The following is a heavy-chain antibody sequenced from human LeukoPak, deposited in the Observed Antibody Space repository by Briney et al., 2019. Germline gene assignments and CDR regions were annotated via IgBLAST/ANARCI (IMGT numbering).Heavy chain of an antibody. D-gene: IGHD4-17*01. J-gene: IGHJ4*02. CDR1: GFTFSSYG. CDR3: ARVSGDADYFDY. Sequence: GGSLRLSCAASGFTFSSYGMHWVRQAPGKGLEWVAVISYDGSNKYYADSVKGRFTISRDNSKNTLYLQMNSLRAEDTAVYYCARVSGDADYFDYWGQGTLVTVSS. CDR2: ISYDGSNK. V-gene: IGHV3-30*03.